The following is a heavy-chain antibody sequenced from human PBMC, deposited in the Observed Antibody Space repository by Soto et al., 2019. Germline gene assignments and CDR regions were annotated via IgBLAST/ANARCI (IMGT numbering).Heavy chain of an antibody. D-gene: IGHD3-10*01. J-gene: IGHJ6*02. CDR1: GGDFLSYT. CDR3: AQMWFVELWHGMAV. CDR2: IIPILEGA. Sequence: QLVQSGAEVKRPGSSVKVSCTASGGDFLSYTISWVRQVPGQGPEGLGTIIPILEGAKNAQKFQGRVAMTADKATRTVYMEVRSLISDDTAVYDCAQMWFVELWHGMAVWGQWTTITVSS. V-gene: IGHV1-69*02.